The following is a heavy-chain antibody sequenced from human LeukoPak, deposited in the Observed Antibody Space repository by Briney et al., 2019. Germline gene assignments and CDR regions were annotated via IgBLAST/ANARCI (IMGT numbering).Heavy chain of an antibody. CDR2: INSDGSST. V-gene: IGHV3-74*01. D-gene: IGHD3-22*01. CDR1: GFTFSRYW. CDR3: ARGYYYDSSGPEDY. Sequence: GGSLRLSCAASGFTFSRYWMHWVRQAPGKGLVWVSRINSDGSSTSYADSVKGRFTISRDNAKSTLYLQMNSLRAEDTAVYYCARGYYYDSSGPEDYWGQGTQVTVSS. J-gene: IGHJ4*02.